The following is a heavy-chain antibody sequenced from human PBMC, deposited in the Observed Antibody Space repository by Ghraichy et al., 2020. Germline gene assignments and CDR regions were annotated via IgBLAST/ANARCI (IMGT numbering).Heavy chain of an antibody. J-gene: IGHJ5*02. CDR2: IRYDGSNK. Sequence: GESLNISCAASGFTFSSYGMHWVRQAPGKGLEWVAFIRYDGSNKYYADSVKCRFTISRDNSKNTLYLQMNSLRAEDTAVYYCAKGGGSYYSPDVHNWFDPWGQGTLVTVSS. V-gene: IGHV3-30*02. CDR3: AKGGGSYYSPDVHNWFDP. CDR1: GFTFSSYG. D-gene: IGHD1-26*01.